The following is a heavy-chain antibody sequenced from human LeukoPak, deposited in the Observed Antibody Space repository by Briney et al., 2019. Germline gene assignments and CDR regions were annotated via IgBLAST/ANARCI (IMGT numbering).Heavy chain of an antibody. CDR1: GFTFSSYA. CDR3: AKAAGYSSSWYRLYDS. Sequence: PGGSLGLSCAASGFTFSSYAMSWVRQAPGKGLEWVSAISGSGGSTYYADSVKGRFTISRDNSKNTLYLQMNSLRAEDTAVYYCAKAAGYSSSWYRLYDSWGQGTLVTVSS. V-gene: IGHV3-23*01. J-gene: IGHJ4*02. CDR2: ISGSGGST. D-gene: IGHD6-13*01.